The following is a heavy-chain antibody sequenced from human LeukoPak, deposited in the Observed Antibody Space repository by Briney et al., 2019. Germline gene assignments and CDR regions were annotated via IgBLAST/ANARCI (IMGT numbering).Heavy chain of an antibody. V-gene: IGHV3-53*01. CDR1: GFTVSSNY. CDR2: IYSGGST. Sequence: GGSLRLSCAASGFTVSSNYMSWVRQAPGKGLEWVSVIYSGGSTYYADSVKGRFTLSRDNAKNSLYLQLNSLRAEDTAVYYCAREGASGYYPVDYWGQGTLVTVSS. J-gene: IGHJ4*02. CDR3: AREGASGYYPVDY. D-gene: IGHD3-22*01.